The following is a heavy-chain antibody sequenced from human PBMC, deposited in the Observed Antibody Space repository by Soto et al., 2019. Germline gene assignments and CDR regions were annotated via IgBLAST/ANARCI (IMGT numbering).Heavy chain of an antibody. CDR3: ARVPPYGSGSYYNLRYYYYGMDV. D-gene: IGHD3-10*01. J-gene: IGHJ6*02. CDR2: INHSGST. Sequence: SETLSLTCAVYGGSFSGYYWSWIRQPPGKGLEWIGEINHSGSTNYNPSLKSRVTISVDTSKNQFSLKLSSVTAADTAVYYCARVPPYGSGSYYNLRYYYYGMDVWGQGTTVTVSS. CDR1: GGSFSGYY. V-gene: IGHV4-34*01.